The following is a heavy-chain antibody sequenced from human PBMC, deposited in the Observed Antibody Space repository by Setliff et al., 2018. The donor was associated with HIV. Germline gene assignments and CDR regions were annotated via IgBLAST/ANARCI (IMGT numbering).Heavy chain of an antibody. D-gene: IGHD2-21*02. CDR3: GRLSETAMASFDS. CDR1: GGSVNSYH. CDR2: IYKSGTT. V-gene: IGHV4-59*08. J-gene: IGHJ4*02. Sequence: LSLTCSVSGGSVNSYHWSWIRQPPGKGLEWIGYIYKSGTTNYSPSLKSRVTISAGPSKNQFSLKLTSVTAAYTAVYYCGRLSETAMASFDSWGQGILVTVSS.